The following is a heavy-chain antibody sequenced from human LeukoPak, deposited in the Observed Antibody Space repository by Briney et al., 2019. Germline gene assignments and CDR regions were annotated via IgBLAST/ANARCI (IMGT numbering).Heavy chain of an antibody. V-gene: IGHV4-59*08. CDR2: IYYSRST. CDR3: ARHRPYYYDSSGYYSPYYYYGMDV. D-gene: IGHD3-22*01. J-gene: IGHJ6*02. CDR1: GGSISSHY. Sequence: SETLSLTCTVSGGSISSHYWSWIRQPPGKGLEWIGYIYYSRSTNYNPSLKSRVTISVDTSKNQFSLKLSSVTAADTAVCYCARHRPYYYDSSGYYSPYYYYGMDVWGQGTTVTVSS.